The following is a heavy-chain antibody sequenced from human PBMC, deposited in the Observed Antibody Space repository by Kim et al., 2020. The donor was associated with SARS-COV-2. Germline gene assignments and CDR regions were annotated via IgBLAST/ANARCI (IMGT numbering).Heavy chain of an antibody. D-gene: IGHD3-22*01. V-gene: IGHV3-49*03. CDR1: GFTFGDYA. CDR2: IRSKAYGGST. J-gene: IGHJ4*02. CDR3: TRGLNMIVVAPVVDY. Sequence: GGSLRLSCTASGFTFGDYAMRWFRQAPGKGLEWVGFIRSKAYGGSTAYAASVKGRFTISRYDSKSIAYLQMNSLKTEDIDVYSCTRGLNMIVVAPVVDYFGERTPVTASP.